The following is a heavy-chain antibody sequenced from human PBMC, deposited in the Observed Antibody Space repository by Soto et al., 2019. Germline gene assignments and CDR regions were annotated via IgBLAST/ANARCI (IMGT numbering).Heavy chain of an antibody. CDR2: IFHSGST. J-gene: IGHJ4*02. D-gene: IGHD1-26*01. Sequence: PSETLSLTCAVSGDSISSRNWWSWVRQPPGKGLEWIGEIFHSGSTNYNPSLKTRVTISVDKSKNQFSLKLSSVTAADTAVYYCARVYSGSYSDYWGQGTLVTVSS. CDR3: ARVYSGSYSDY. V-gene: IGHV4-4*02. CDR1: GDSISSRNW.